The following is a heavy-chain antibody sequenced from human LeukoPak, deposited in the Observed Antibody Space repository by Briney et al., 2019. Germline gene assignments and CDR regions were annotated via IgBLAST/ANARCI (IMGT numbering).Heavy chain of an antibody. CDR3: ARGTYYYDSSGYFTNGYYYYYGMDV. J-gene: IGHJ6*02. CDR1: CGSFSGYY. CDR2: INHSGST. V-gene: IGHV4-34*01. D-gene: IGHD3-22*01. Sequence: ASETLSLTCAVYCGSFSGYYWSWIRQPPGKGLEWIGEINHSGSTNYNPSLKSRVTISVDTSKNQFSLKLSSVTAADTAVYYCARGTYYYDSSGYFTNGYYYYYGMDVWGQGTTVTVSS.